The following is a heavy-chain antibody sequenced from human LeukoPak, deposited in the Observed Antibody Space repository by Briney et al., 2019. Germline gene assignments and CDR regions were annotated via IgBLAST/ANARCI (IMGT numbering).Heavy chain of an antibody. Sequence: ASVKVSCKASGYTFTNNYLHWVRQAPGQGLEWMGMIYPRDGSTSYAQNFQGRVTVTRDTSTTTVHMELRGLRSEDTAVYYCARDQEGFDYWGQGTVVTVTS. CDR3: ARDQEGFDY. CDR1: GYTFTNNY. J-gene: IGHJ4*02. CDR2: IYPRDGST. V-gene: IGHV1-46*01.